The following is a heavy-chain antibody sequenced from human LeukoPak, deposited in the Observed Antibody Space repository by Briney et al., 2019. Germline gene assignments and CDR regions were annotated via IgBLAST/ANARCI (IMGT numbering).Heavy chain of an antibody. V-gene: IGHV3-21*01. Sequence: GGSLRLSCAASGFTFSSYEMNWVRQAPGKGLEWVSSISSSSSYIYYADSVKGRFTISRDNAKNSLYLQMNSLRAEDTAVYYCARDWDYYGSGSYYNDLPYYYYMDVWGKGTTVTISS. CDR1: GFTFSSYE. CDR2: ISSSSSYI. CDR3: ARDWDYYGSGSYYNDLPYYYYMDV. D-gene: IGHD3-10*01. J-gene: IGHJ6*03.